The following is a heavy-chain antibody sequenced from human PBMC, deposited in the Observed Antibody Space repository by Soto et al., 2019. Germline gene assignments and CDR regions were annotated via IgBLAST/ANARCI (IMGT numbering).Heavy chain of an antibody. Sequence: QVQLVQSGAEVKKPGSSLKFSCKASGGTFSSYAISWVRQAPGQGLEWMGGIIPIFGTANYAQKFQGRVTITADKSTSTAYMELSSLRSEDTAVYYCGRDIYTMVRGGTKSDYWGQGTLVTVSS. CDR2: IIPIFGTA. D-gene: IGHD3-10*01. CDR1: GGTFSSYA. V-gene: IGHV1-69*06. CDR3: GRDIYTMVRGGTKSDY. J-gene: IGHJ4*02.